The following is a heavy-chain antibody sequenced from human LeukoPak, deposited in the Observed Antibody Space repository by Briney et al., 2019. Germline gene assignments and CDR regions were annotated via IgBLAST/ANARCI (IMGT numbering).Heavy chain of an antibody. CDR1: GYTFTNYY. Sequence: ASAKVSFKASGYTFTNYYIHWVRQAPGQGLEWTGIINPSGGSTSYAQKFQGRVTMTRDTSTSTVYMELSSLRSEDTAVYYCAREGPYSDSSRSRFDYWGQGTLVTVSS. CDR3: AREGPYSDSSRSRFDY. CDR2: INPSGGST. V-gene: IGHV1-46*01. J-gene: IGHJ4*02. D-gene: IGHD6-6*01.